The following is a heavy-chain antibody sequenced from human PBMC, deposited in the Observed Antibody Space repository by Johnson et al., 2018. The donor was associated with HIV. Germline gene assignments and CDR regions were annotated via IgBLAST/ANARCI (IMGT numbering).Heavy chain of an antibody. V-gene: IGHV3-30*04. J-gene: IGHJ3*02. CDR2: ISYDGSNK. CDR1: GFTFSSYA. CDR3: AGALCTWGAFDI. D-gene: IGHD2-8*01. Sequence: QVQLVESGGGVVQPGRSLRLSCAASGFTFSSYAMHWVRQAPGKGLAWVAVISYDGSNKYYADSVKGRFTISRDNSKNTLYLQMNSRRAEDTAVYYCAGALCTWGAFDIWGQGTMVTVSS.